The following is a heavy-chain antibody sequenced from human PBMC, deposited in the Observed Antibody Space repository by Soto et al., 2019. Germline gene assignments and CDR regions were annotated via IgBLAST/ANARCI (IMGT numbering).Heavy chain of an antibody. V-gene: IGHV1-69*02. Sequence: QVQLVQSGAEVKKPGSSVKFSCKASGGTFSSYTISWVRQAPGQGLEWMGRIIPILGIANYAQKFQGRVTITADKSTSTAYMELSSLRSEDTAVYYCASYYGSGSKSSDYWGQGTLVTVSS. D-gene: IGHD3-10*01. J-gene: IGHJ4*02. CDR2: IIPILGIA. CDR1: GGTFSSYT. CDR3: ASYYGSGSKSSDY.